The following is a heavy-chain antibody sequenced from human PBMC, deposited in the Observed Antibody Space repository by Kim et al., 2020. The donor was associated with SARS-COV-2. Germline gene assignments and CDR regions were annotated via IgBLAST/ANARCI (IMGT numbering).Heavy chain of an antibody. CDR1: GFTFSSYG. D-gene: IGHD3-3*01. Sequence: GGSLRLSCAASGFTFSSYGMHWVRQAPGKGLEWVAVIWYDGSNKYYADSVKGRFTISRDNSKNTLYLQMNSLRAEDTAVYYCAKPPLMIPSGGNAFDIWGQGTMVTVSS. CDR2: IWYDGSNK. CDR3: AKPPLMIPSGGNAFDI. V-gene: IGHV3-33*06. J-gene: IGHJ3*02.